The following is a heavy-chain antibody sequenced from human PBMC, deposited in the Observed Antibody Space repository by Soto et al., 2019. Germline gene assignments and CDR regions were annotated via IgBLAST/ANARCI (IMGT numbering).Heavy chain of an antibody. J-gene: IGHJ5*02. V-gene: IGHV3-23*01. Sequence: HPGGSLRLSCAASGFTFSSYAMSWVRQAPGKGLEWVSAISGSGGSTYYADSVKGRFTISRDNSKNTLYLQMNSLRAEDTAVYYCAKDAFWSGYYLGNWFDPWGQGTLVTVSS. CDR3: AKDAFWSGYYLGNWFDP. D-gene: IGHD3-3*01. CDR1: GFTFSSYA. CDR2: ISGSGGST.